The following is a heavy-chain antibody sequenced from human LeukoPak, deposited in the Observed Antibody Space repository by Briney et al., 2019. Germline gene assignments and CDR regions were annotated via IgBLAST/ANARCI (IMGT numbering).Heavy chain of an antibody. CDR1: GFTVSSNY. J-gene: IGHJ6*02. Sequence: GGSLRLSCAASGFTVSSNYMSWVHQAPGKGLEWVSVIYSGGSTYYADSVKGRFTISRDNSKNTLYLQMNSLRAEDTAVYYCAKGTDPKTHYYYYGMDVWGQGTTVTVSS. V-gene: IGHV3-66*01. CDR3: AKGTDPKTHYYYYGMDV. CDR2: IYSGGST.